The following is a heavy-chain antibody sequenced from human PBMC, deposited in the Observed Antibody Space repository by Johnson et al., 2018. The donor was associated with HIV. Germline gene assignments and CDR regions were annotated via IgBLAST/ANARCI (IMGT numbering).Heavy chain of an antibody. V-gene: IGHV3-30-3*01. D-gene: IGHD6-6*01. CDR1: GFTFSNYA. CDR3: ARDSSLTRI. CDR2: ISYDGSDK. Sequence: QVQLVESGGGVVQPGRSLRLSCAASGFTFSNYAMHWVRQTPGKGLEWVAVISYDGSDKYYADSVKGRFTISRDNAKNSLYLQMNSLRAEDTAVYYCARDSSLTRIWGQGTMVTVSS. J-gene: IGHJ3*02.